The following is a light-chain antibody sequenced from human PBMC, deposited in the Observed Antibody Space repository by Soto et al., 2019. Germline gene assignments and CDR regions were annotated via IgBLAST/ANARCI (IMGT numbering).Light chain of an antibody. J-gene: IGLJ1*01. CDR1: SGDVGNYDL. Sequence: QSVLTQPASVSGSPGQSITISCTGSSGDVGNYDLVSWYQQIPGKAPQLMIFEVSRRPSRVSDRFSGSKSGNTASLTISGLQAEDEAEYFCCTYASTSTSLVFGTGTKLTVL. V-gene: IGLV2-23*02. CDR2: EVS. CDR3: CTYASTSTSLV.